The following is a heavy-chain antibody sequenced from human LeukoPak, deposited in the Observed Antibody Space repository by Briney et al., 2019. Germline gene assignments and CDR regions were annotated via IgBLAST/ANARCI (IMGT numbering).Heavy chain of an antibody. CDR2: ISSSSSYI. J-gene: IGHJ4*02. D-gene: IGHD3-10*01. V-gene: IGHV3-21*01. Sequence: GGSLRLSCAASGFTFSSYSMNWVRQAPGKGLEWVSSISSSSSYIYYADSVKGRFTISRDNAKNSLYLQMNSLRAKDTAVYYCAREGVLRFGEPTTPYYFDYWGQGTLVTVSS. CDR1: GFTFSSYS. CDR3: AREGVLRFGEPTTPYYFDY.